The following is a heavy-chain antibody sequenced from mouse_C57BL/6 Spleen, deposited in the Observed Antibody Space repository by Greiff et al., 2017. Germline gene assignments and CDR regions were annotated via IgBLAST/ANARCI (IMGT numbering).Heavy chain of an antibody. D-gene: IGHD3-2*02. V-gene: IGHV1-18*01. CDR1: GYTFTDYN. Sequence: EVQLVESGPELVQPGASVKIPCNASGYTFTDYNMDWVSQRHGKSLEWIGDINTNNGGTIYNQKFNGKDTLTVDKSSSTAYMELRSLTSEDTAVYYCARVRSYYFDYWGQGTTLTVSS. CDR3: ARVRSYYFDY. J-gene: IGHJ2*01. CDR2: INTNNGGT.